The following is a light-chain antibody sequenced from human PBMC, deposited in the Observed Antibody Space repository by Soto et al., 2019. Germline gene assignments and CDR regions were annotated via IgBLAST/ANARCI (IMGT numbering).Light chain of an antibody. CDR1: QSVSSY. V-gene: IGKV3-11*01. Sequence: EIVLTQSPATLSLSPGERATLSCRASQSVSSYLAWYQRKPGQAPRLLIYDASNRATGIPARFSGSGSGTDFTLTISSLEPEDFAVDYCQQRSNWLFTFGTGTKVDLK. J-gene: IGKJ3*01. CDR3: QQRSNWLFT. CDR2: DAS.